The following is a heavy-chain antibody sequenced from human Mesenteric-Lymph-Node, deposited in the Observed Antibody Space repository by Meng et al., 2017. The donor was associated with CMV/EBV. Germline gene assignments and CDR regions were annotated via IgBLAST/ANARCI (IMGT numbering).Heavy chain of an antibody. V-gene: IGHV4-31*03. CDR3: ARAYTSWYFDL. Sequence: CTVSGASIRSGGYYWSWIRQHPGEGLEWIGYIYYRGTTYYNPSLKGRVTISVDTSKTHFSLKLSSVTAADTAVYYCARAYTSWYFDLWGRGTLVTVSS. CDR2: IYYRGTT. D-gene: IGHD2-2*02. J-gene: IGHJ2*01. CDR1: GASIRSGGYY.